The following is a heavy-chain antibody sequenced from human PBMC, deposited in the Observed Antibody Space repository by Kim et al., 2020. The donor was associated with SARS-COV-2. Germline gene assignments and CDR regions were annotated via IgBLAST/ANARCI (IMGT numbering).Heavy chain of an antibody. CDR1: GFTFDDYA. Sequence: GGSLRLSCAASGFTFDDYAMHWVRQAPGKGLEWVSGISWNSGSIGYADSVKGRFTISRDNAKNSLYLQMNSLRAEDTALYYCAKDPEWELTSGMDVWGQGTTVTVSS. CDR3: AKDPEWELTSGMDV. CDR2: ISWNSGSI. D-gene: IGHD1-26*01. J-gene: IGHJ6*02. V-gene: IGHV3-9*01.